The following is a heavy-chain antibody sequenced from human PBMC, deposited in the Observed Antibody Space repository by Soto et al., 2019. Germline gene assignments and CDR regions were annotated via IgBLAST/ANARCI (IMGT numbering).Heavy chain of an antibody. J-gene: IGHJ5*02. CDR3: ARRRIAAAGVAFDP. CDR1: GYTFTSYD. D-gene: IGHD6-13*01. V-gene: IGHV1-8*01. CDR2: MNPNSGNT. Sequence: QVQLVQSGAEVKKPGASVKVSCKASGYTFTSYDINWVRQATGQGLEWMGWMNPNSGNTGYAQKFQGRVTMTRNTSISTAYMELSSLRSEDTSVYYCARRRIAAAGVAFDPWGHGTLVTVSS.